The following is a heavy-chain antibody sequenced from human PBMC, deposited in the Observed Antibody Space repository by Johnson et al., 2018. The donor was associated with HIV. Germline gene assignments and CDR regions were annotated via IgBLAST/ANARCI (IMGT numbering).Heavy chain of an antibody. V-gene: IGHV3-NL1*01. CDR1: GFTFSNFG. CDR3: AKEGQLAKVGAFDI. J-gene: IGHJ3*02. D-gene: IGHD6-6*01. CDR2: FATGGGT. Sequence: QVQLVESGGGLVQPGGSLRLSCAASGFTFSNFGMHWVRQAPGKGLEWISLFATGGGTDYADSVKGRFTISRDNAKKSLYLQMNSLRAEDTALYYCAKEGQLAKVGAFDIWGQGTMVTVSS.